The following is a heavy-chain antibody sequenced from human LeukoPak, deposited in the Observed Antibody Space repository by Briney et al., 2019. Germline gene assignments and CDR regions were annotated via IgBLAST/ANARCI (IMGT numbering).Heavy chain of an antibody. J-gene: IGHJ6*03. V-gene: IGHV1-2*02. D-gene: IGHD3-10*01. Sequence: ASVKVSCKASGYTFTGYYMRWVRQAPGQGREWMGWINPNSGVTNSAQKFQGRVTMTRDTSISTAYMELSRLRSDETGVCYCARSKGRITMVRGVIGYYYYMDVWGKGTTVTISS. CDR3: ARSKGRITMVRGVIGYYYYMDV. CDR1: GYTFTGYY. CDR2: INPNSGVT.